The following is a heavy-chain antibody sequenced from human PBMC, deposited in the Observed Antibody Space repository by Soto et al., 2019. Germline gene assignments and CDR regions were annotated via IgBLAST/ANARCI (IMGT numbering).Heavy chain of an antibody. Sequence: GGSLRLSCAASGFTFSSYGMHGVRQAPGKGLEWVAVIWYDGSNKYYADSVKGRFTISRDNSKNTLYLQMNSLRAEDTAVYYCARDRPSRLAPWGGSFDPWGQGTLVTVSS. D-gene: IGHD3-16*01. CDR2: IWYDGSNK. CDR3: ARDRPSRLAPWGGSFDP. V-gene: IGHV3-33*01. J-gene: IGHJ5*02. CDR1: GFTFSSYG.